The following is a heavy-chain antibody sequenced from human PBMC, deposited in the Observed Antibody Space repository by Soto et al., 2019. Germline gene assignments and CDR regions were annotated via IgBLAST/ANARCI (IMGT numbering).Heavy chain of an antibody. D-gene: IGHD2-15*01. J-gene: IGHJ6*02. Sequence: QVQLVESGGGVVQPGRSLRLSCAASGFTFSSYAMHWVRQAPGKGLEWVAVISYDGSNKYYADSVKGRFTISRDNSKNPLYLQMNSLRAEDTAVYYCAREDVVAATFYYYYGMDVWGQGTTVTVSS. V-gene: IGHV3-30-3*01. CDR1: GFTFSSYA. CDR3: AREDVVAATFYYYYGMDV. CDR2: ISYDGSNK.